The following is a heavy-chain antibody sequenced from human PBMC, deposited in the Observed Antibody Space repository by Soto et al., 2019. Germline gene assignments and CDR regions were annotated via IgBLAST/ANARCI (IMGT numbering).Heavy chain of an antibody. V-gene: IGHV3-23*01. J-gene: IGHJ3*02. D-gene: IGHD2-8*01. CDR2: ISGSGTTT. CDR1: GFTSTNYV. CDR3: AKDRVGGVPDAFDI. Sequence: GGSLRLSCAASGFTSTNYVMNWVRQAPGKGLEWVSSISGSGTTTFYAGSVKGRFIISRDNSKDTLYLQMNSLRAEDTALYYCAKDRVGGVPDAFDIWGQGTMVTVSS.